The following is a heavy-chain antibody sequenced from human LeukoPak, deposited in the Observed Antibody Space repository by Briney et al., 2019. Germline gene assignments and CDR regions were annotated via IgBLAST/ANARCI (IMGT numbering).Heavy chain of an antibody. D-gene: IGHD1-26*01. J-gene: IGHJ4*02. CDR2: INPNSGGT. CDR1: EYTFTGYY. CDR3: ARDLTVYSGSYGY. V-gene: IGHV1-2*02. Sequence: GASVKVSCKASEYTFTGYYMDWVRQAPGQGLEWMGRINPNSGGTNFAQKFQGRVTMTRDTSISTAYMELTSLTSDDTAVYYCARDLTVYSGSYGYWGQGTLVTVSS.